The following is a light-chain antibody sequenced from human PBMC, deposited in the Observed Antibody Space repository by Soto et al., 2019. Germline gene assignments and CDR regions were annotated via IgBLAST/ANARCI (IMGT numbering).Light chain of an antibody. Sequence: QSALTQPHSVSGSPGQSVTISCTGISSDVGGYDYVSWYQQHPGKAPKLVIHVVDRRPSGVPDRFSGSESGNTASMTISGLQAEDEDDYYGCSYAGTFYVFGTGTKV. CDR2: VVD. V-gene: IGLV2-11*01. CDR1: SSDVGGYDY. J-gene: IGLJ1*01. CDR3: CSYAGTFYV.